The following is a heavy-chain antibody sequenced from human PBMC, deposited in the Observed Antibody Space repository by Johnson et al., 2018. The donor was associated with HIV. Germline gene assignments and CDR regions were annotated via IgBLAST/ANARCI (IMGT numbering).Heavy chain of an antibody. V-gene: IGHV3-30-3*01. J-gene: IGHJ3*02. CDR2: ISYDGSNK. Sequence: VQLVESGGGVVQPGRSLRLSCAASGFTFSSYAMHWVRQAPGKGLEWVAVISYDGSNKYYADSVKGRFTISRDNATNSLYLQMNSLRAEDTAVYYCARPIARGASDIWGQGTMVTVSS. D-gene: IGHD3-10*01. CDR3: ARPIARGASDI. CDR1: GFTFSSYA.